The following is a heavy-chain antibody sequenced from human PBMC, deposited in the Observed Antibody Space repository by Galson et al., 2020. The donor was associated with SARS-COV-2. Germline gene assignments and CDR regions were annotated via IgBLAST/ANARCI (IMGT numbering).Heavy chain of an antibody. CDR2: DWDDDK. D-gene: IGHD3-9*01. V-gene: IGHV2-70*01. Sequence: DWDDDKYYSTSLKTRLTISKDTSKNQVVLTMTNMDPVDTATYYCARTYYDILTGYFCAFDIWGQGTMVTVSS. CDR3: ARTYYDILTGYFCAFDI. J-gene: IGHJ3*02.